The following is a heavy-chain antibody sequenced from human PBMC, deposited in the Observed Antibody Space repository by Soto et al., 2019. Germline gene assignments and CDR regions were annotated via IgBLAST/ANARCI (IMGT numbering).Heavy chain of an antibody. V-gene: IGHV3-43*01. J-gene: IGHJ4*02. CDR1: GFTFDDST. Sequence: DVQLVESGGVVVQPGGSLRLSCAASGFTFDDSTMHWVRQAPGKRLEWVSLITWDGGRIFYADSVKGRFTISTDNSKNSLYLQMNSLGTEDTALYYCAKDTDCSSTICSTSYYFDYWGPGTLVTVSS. CDR2: ITWDGGRI. CDR3: AKDTDCSSTICSTSYYFDY. D-gene: IGHD2-2*01.